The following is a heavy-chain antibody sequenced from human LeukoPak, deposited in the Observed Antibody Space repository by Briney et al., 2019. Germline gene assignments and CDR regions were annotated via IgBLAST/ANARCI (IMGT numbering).Heavy chain of an antibody. Sequence: SETLSLTCTVSGGSISSSSYYWSWIRQPPGKGLEWIGEINHSGSTNYNPSLKSRVTISVDTSKNQFSLKLTSVTAADTAVYYCARVSSSWYQDWYFDRWGRGTLVTVSS. CDR3: ARVSSSWYQDWYFDR. CDR2: INHSGST. J-gene: IGHJ2*01. V-gene: IGHV4-39*07. CDR1: GGSISSSSYY. D-gene: IGHD6-13*01.